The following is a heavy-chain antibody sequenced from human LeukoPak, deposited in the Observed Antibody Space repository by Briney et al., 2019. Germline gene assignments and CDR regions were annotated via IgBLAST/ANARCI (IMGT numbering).Heavy chain of an antibody. CDR2: ISTDGKST. CDR3: VRDYQFIQEV. CDR1: GFTFSNYW. D-gene: IGHD2-2*01. Sequence: GGSLRLSCVASGFTFSNYWMLWVRQAPGKGLMWVSLISTDGKSTRYAESVKGRFTISRDNAKNALYLQMDILRVEDTALYFCVRDYQFIQEVWGQGTAVTVSS. J-gene: IGHJ6*02. V-gene: IGHV3-74*01.